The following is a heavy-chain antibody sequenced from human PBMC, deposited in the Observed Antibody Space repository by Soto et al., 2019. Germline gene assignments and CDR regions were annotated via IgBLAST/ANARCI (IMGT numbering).Heavy chain of an antibody. CDR2: IYYTGST. V-gene: IGHV4-61*01. CDR3: ASMLILTGEHAFDF. J-gene: IGHJ3*01. D-gene: IGHD2-8*01. Sequence: QVQLQESGPGLVKPSETLSRTYTVSGGSASSGSYYWSWIRQPPGKELEWIGYIYYTGSTNYNPSLKSRVTISVDTSKNQCSLKLSSVTAADTAMYSCASMLILTGEHAFDFWGQGTMVTVSS. CDR1: GGSASSGSYY.